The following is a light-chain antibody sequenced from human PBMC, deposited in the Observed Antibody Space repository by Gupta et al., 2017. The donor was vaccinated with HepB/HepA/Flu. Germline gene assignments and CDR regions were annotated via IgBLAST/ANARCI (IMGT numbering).Light chain of an antibody. CDR3: ALFMGNGIWV. J-gene: IGLJ3*02. Sequence: QTVVTQEPSFSVSPGGTVTLTCGLNSDSVSNSYYPSWYQQTPGQAPRTLIYYTNALSSGVPDRFSGSILGNKAALTITGAQADDESDYYCALFMGNGIWVFGGGTKLTVL. CDR2: YTN. V-gene: IGLV8-61*01. CDR1: SDSVSNSYY.